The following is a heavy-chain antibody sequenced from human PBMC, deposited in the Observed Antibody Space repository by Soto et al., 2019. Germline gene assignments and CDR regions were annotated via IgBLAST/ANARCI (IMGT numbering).Heavy chain of an antibody. J-gene: IGHJ6*02. D-gene: IGHD1-7*01. CDR3: AITYNWNYVPYYYYGMDV. V-gene: IGHV1-69*13. CDR2: IIPIFGTA. Sequence: SVKVSCKASGGTFSSYAISWVRQAPGQGLEWMGGIIPIFGTANYAQKFQGRVTITADESTSTAYMELSSLRSEGTAVYYCAITYNWNYVPYYYYGMDVWGQGTTVTVSS. CDR1: GGTFSSYA.